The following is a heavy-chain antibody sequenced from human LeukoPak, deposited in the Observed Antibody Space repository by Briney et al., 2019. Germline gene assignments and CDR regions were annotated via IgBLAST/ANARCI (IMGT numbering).Heavy chain of an antibody. J-gene: IGHJ4*02. V-gene: IGHV1-2*02. CDR2: INPNSGGT. D-gene: IGHD1-26*01. CDR1: GYIFTGYY. Sequence: GASVKVSCKASGYIFTGYYMHWVRQAPGQGLEWMGWINPNSGGTNSAQKFQGRVTMTRDTSISTAYMELSRLTSADTAVYYCARHPYSGSYHFDYWGQGTLVTVSS. CDR3: ARHPYSGSYHFDY.